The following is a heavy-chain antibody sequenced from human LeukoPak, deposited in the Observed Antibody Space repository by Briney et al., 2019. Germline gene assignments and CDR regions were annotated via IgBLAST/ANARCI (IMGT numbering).Heavy chain of an antibody. D-gene: IGHD6-6*01. Sequence: SETLSLTCTVSGASISSYYWSWIRQPAGKGLEWIGRIYTSGSTNYNPSLKSRVTMSVDTSKNQFSLRLSSVTAADTAVYYCAREGGIAARPNYYYYYMDVWGKGTTVTVSS. V-gene: IGHV4-4*07. CDR2: IYTSGST. J-gene: IGHJ6*03. CDR3: AREGGIAARPNYYYYYMDV. CDR1: GASISSYY.